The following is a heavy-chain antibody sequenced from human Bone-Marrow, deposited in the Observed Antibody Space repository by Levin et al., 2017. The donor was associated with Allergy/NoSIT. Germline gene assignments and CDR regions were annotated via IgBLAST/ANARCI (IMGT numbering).Heavy chain of an antibody. CDR1: GFTFSGYT. J-gene: IGHJ4*02. D-gene: IGHD3-10*01. CDR2: FSSTNNYI. Sequence: SGGSLRLSCATSGFTFSGYTMNWVRQAPGKGLEWVSTFSSTNNYIYYADSVKGRFTISRDNAKNSLYLQLNRLRVEDTAVYYCATTLRGSGSFQHWGQGTLVTVSS. V-gene: IGHV3-21*01. CDR3: ATTLRGSGSFQH.